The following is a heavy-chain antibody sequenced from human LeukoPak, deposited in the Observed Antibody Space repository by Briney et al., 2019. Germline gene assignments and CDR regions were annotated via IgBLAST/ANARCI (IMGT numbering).Heavy chain of an antibody. D-gene: IGHD1-26*01. CDR1: GFTFSSYG. Sequence: GGSLRLSCAASGFTFSSYGMHWVRQAPGKGLEWVAFIRYDGSNKYYADFVKGRFTISRDNSKNTLYLQMNSLRAEDTAVYYCAKDTAPGSIVGATEYFDYWGQGTLVTVSS. CDR2: IRYDGSNK. V-gene: IGHV3-30*02. CDR3: AKDTAPGSIVGATEYFDY. J-gene: IGHJ4*02.